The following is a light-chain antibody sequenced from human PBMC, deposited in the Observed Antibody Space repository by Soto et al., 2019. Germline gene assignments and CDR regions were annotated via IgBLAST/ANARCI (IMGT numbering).Light chain of an antibody. CDR3: QQYNNWPIT. Sequence: EIVMTQYHDTLSVSPGERAALSCRASQNILSNLAWYQQKPGQAPRRLIYGASTRATGIPARFSGSGSGTEFTLTISSLQAEDFESYYCQQYNNWPITFGQGTRL. V-gene: IGKV3-15*01. CDR1: QNILSN. J-gene: IGKJ5*01. CDR2: GAS.